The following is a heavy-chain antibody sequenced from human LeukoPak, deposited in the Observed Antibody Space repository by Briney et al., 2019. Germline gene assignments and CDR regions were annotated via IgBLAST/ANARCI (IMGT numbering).Heavy chain of an antibody. V-gene: IGHV4-39*07. CDR2: MYYSGST. Sequence: SETLSLTCSVSGGSISSNNYYWGWIRQPPGKGLEWIGSMYYSGSTYYNPSLKSRVTISVDTPKNQFFLKLTSMTAADTAVYYWARDRGYCSGGDCQTGDVFDYGGQGTLVTVS. J-gene: IGHJ4*02. CDR3: ARDRGYCSGGDCQTGDVFDY. D-gene: IGHD2-15*01. CDR1: GGSISSNNYY.